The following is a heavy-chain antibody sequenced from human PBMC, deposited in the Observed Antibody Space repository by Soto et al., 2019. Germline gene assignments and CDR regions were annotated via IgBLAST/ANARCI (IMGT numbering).Heavy chain of an antibody. D-gene: IGHD3-22*01. CDR1: GGTFSSYT. CDR2: IIPILGIA. Sequence: QVQLAQSGAEVKKPGSSVKVSCKASGGTFSSYTISWVRQAPGQGLEWMGRIIPILGIANYAQKFQGRVTITADKSTSTAYMELSSLRSEDTAVYYCARDDSSGYYGYWGQGTLVTVSS. CDR3: ARDDSSGYYGY. J-gene: IGHJ4*02. V-gene: IGHV1-69*02.